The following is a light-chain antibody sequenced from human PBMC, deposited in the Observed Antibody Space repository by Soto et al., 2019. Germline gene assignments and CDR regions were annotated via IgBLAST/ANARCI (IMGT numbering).Light chain of an antibody. CDR1: QSVGSY. CDR3: QQRSNWPPL. V-gene: IGKV3-11*01. Sequence: EIVLTQSPATLSLSPGERATLSCRASQSVGSYLVWYQQKPGQAPRLLIHGASNRATGIPARFSGSGSGTDFTLTISSLEPEDFAAYFCQQRSNWPPLLGQGTRLEIK. CDR2: GAS. J-gene: IGKJ5*01.